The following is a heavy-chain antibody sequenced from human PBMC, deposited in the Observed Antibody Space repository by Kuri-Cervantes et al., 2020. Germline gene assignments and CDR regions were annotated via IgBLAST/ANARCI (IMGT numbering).Heavy chain of an antibody. V-gene: IGHV1-69*06. Sequence: SVKVSCKASGGTFSSYAISWVRQAPGQGLEWMGGIIPIFGTANYAQKFQGRVTITADKSTSTAYMELSSLRSEDTAVYYCARSFRVVPAAMWGAPKQQLVDEDRGPMGYWGQGTTVTVSS. CDR2: IIPIFGTA. CDR3: ARSFRVVPAAMWGAPKQQLVDEDRGPMGY. D-gene: IGHD2-2*01. CDR1: GGTFSSYA. J-gene: IGHJ6*02.